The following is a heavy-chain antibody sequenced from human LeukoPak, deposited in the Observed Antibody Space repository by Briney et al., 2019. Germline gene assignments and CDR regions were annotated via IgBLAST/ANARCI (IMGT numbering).Heavy chain of an antibody. Sequence: ASVKVSCKASEYTFIGYYMHWVRQAPGQGLEWMGWINPRSGGTNYAEKFQGRVSMTRDTSINTAYMELRRLRFDDMAVYYCARGDNAAHFFDFWGQGSLVTVSS. V-gene: IGHV1-2*02. CDR1: EYTFIGYY. J-gene: IGHJ4*02. CDR3: ARGDNAAHFFDF. CDR2: INPRSGGT. D-gene: IGHD2-2*01.